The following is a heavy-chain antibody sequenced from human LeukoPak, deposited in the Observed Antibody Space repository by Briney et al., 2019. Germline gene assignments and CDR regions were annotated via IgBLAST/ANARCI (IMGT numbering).Heavy chain of an antibody. Sequence: GGSLRLSCAASGFRSSSYSMNWVRQAPGKGLEWVSYISHTGSTMSYADSVKGRFTISRDNARNSLHLQMNSLRAEDTAVYYCAIPPLSGTGSSRPLAEIDVWGQGTTVTVSS. V-gene: IGHV3-48*04. CDR2: ISHTGSTM. CDR1: GFRSSSYS. J-gene: IGHJ6*02. CDR3: AIPPLSGTGSSRPLAEIDV. D-gene: IGHD3-10*01.